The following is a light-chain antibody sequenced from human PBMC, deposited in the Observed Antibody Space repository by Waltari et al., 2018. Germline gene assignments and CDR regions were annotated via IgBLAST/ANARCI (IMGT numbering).Light chain of an antibody. V-gene: IGKV3-11*01. Sequence: EIVLTQSPATLSLSPGERATLSCRATQNVSNYLAWYQQKSGHAPRLLLYDASNRATGIPVRFSGSVSGTDFTLTISSLEPEDFAVYYCQQRPHWFFGGGTKVEFK. CDR2: DAS. CDR1: QNVSNY. J-gene: IGKJ4*01. CDR3: QQRPHWF.